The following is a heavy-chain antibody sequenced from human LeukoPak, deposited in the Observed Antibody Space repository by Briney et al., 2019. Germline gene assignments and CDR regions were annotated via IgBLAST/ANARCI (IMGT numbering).Heavy chain of an antibody. J-gene: IGHJ4*02. D-gene: IGHD6-19*01. V-gene: IGHV1-24*01. Sequence: ASVKVSCKVSGHTLTELSMHWVRQAPGKGLEWMGGFDPEDGEALYAQKFQGRVTMTEDTTTDTAYMDLSSLRSEDTAVYYCARHSSGWVANDYWGQGTLVTVSS. CDR1: GHTLTELS. CDR3: ARHSSGWVANDY. CDR2: FDPEDGEA.